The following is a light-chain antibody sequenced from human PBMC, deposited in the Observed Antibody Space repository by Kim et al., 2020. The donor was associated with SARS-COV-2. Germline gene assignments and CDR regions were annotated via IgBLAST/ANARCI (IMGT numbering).Light chain of an antibody. CDR1: DKY. Sequence: DKYTCWYQQKPGPSPVLVIYQDNKRPSGIPERFAGSNAGNTATLTISGTQAMDEADYFCQAWDSSIYYVFGTGTQLTVL. J-gene: IGLJ1*01. V-gene: IGLV3-1*01. CDR3: QAWDSSIYYV. CDR2: QDN.